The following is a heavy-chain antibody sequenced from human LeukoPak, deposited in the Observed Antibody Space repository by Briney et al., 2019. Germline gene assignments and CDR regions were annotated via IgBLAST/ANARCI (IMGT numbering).Heavy chain of an antibody. J-gene: IGHJ6*02. Sequence: GRSLRLSCAASGFTFSSYAMHWVRQAPGKGLEWVAVISYDGSNKYYADSVKGRFTISRDNSKNTLYLQMNSLRAEDTAVYYCARTYCSGGSCYSIPSFYYGMDVWGQGTTVTVSS. CDR3: ARTYCSGGSCYSIPSFYYGMDV. D-gene: IGHD2-15*01. CDR2: ISYDGSNK. CDR1: GFTFSSYA. V-gene: IGHV3-30*04.